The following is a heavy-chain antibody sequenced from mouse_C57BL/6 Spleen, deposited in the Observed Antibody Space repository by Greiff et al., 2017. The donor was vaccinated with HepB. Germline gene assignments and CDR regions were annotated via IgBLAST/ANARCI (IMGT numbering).Heavy chain of an antibody. V-gene: IGHV1-39*01. CDR2: INPNYGTT. CDR1: GYSFTDYN. Sequence: EVQLKESGPELVKPGASVKISCKASGYSFTDYNMNWVKQSNGKSLEWIGVINPNYGTTSYNQKFKGKATLTVDQSSSTAYMQLNSLTSEDSAVYYCARETTVVAPYAMDYWGQGTSVTVSS. J-gene: IGHJ4*01. D-gene: IGHD1-1*01. CDR3: ARETTVVAPYAMDY.